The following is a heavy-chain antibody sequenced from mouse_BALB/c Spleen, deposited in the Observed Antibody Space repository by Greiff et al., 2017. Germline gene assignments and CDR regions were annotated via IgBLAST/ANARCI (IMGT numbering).Heavy chain of an antibody. CDR3: ARYYGNTLDY. D-gene: IGHD2-1*01. Sequence: EVQLVESGGGLVQPGGSRKLSCAASGFTFSSFGMHWVRQAPEKGLEWVAYISSGSSTIYYADTVKGRFTISRDNPKNTLFLQMTSLRSEDTAMYYCARYYGNTLDYWGQGTTLTVSS. J-gene: IGHJ2*01. CDR2: ISSGSSTI. V-gene: IGHV5-17*02. CDR1: GFTFSSFG.